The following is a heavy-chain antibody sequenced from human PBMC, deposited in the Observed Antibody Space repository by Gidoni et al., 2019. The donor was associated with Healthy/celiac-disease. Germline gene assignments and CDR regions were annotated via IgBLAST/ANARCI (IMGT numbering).Heavy chain of an antibody. CDR3: ARGQRYSSGWYYFDY. J-gene: IGHJ4*02. CDR2: IWYDGSNK. Sequence: QVQLVASGGGVVQPGRSLRLSCAASGFTFSSYGMHWVRQAPGKGLVWVAVIWYDGSNKYYADSVKGRFTISRDKSKNTLYLQMNSRRAEDTAVYYCARGQRYSSGWYYFDYWGQGTLVTVSS. V-gene: IGHV3-33*01. CDR1: GFTFSSYG. D-gene: IGHD6-19*01.